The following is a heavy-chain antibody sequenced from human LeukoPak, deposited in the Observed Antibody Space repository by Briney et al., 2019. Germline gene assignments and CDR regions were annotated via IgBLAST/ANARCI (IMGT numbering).Heavy chain of an antibody. J-gene: IGHJ6*02. CDR2: IDPSDSYT. V-gene: IGHV5-10-1*01. CDR3: ATVVTPPDGMDV. D-gene: IGHD4-23*01. Sequence: GESLNISCKGSGYSFTSYWISWVRQMPGKGLEWMGRIDPSDSYTNYSPSFQGHVTISADKSTSTAYLQWSSLKASDTAMYYCATVVTPPDGMDVWGQGTTVTVSS. CDR1: GYSFTSYW.